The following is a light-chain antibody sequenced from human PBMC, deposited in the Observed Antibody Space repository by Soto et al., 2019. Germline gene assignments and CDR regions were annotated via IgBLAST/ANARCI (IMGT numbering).Light chain of an antibody. Sequence: DIVLRQSPGTLSLSPGDGATLSCRASQSVRTSYLAWYQQKPGQAPRLLIYDVSNRATGIPARFSGSGSGTDFTLTISSLEPDDFAVYYCQQRSNWPRTFGQGTKVDIK. J-gene: IGKJ1*01. CDR3: QQRSNWPRT. V-gene: IGKV3-11*01. CDR2: DVS. CDR1: QSVRTSY.